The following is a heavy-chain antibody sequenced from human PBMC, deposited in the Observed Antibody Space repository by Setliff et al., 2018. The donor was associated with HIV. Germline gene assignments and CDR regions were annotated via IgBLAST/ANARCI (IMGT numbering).Heavy chain of an antibody. CDR3: ASSYPNYNYGNYDFWSGYYHDDAFDI. CDR1: GFSLGDYV. CDR2: ISTKGDNT. Sequence: GGSLRLSCAASGFSLGDYVMHWVRQAPGKGLEYVSAISTKGDNTYYADSVKGRFTISRDNSKNTVYLQMDSLRAEDTAVYYCASSYPNYNYGNYDFWSGYYHDDAFDIWGQGTMVTVSS. D-gene: IGHD3-3*01. V-gene: IGHV3-64*02. J-gene: IGHJ3*02.